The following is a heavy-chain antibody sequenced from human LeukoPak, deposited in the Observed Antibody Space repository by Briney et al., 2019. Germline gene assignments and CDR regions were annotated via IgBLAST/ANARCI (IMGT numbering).Heavy chain of an antibody. V-gene: IGHV4-38-2*02. Sequence: SETLSLTCTVSGYSISSGYYWGWIRQPPGKGLEWIGSIHHSGSTYYNPSLKSRVTISVDTSKNQFSLKLSSVTAADTAVYYCARVGGSIAHYYYYYMDVWGKGTTVTVSS. CDR1: GYSISSGYY. D-gene: IGHD2-21*01. J-gene: IGHJ6*03. CDR3: ARVGGSIAHYYYYYMDV. CDR2: IHHSGST.